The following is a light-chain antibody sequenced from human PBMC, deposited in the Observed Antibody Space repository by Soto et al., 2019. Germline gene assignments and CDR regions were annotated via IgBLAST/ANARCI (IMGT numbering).Light chain of an antibody. Sequence: QSALTQPASVSGSPGQSITISCTGTSSDVGGYNYVSWYQQHPGKAPKLMIYEVSNRPSGVSNRFSGSKSGNTASLTISGLQAEYEADYYCSSYTSSDVVFGGGTKLTVL. CDR2: EVS. V-gene: IGLV2-14*01. CDR3: SSYTSSDVV. J-gene: IGLJ2*01. CDR1: SSDVGGYNY.